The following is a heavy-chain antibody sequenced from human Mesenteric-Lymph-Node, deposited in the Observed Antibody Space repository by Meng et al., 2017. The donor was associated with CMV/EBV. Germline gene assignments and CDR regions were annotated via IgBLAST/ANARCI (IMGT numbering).Heavy chain of an antibody. Sequence: TVSGGSISSGGSYCGWLRHYPGKGLEWFGYVYFSGSTYYNPSLKSRVTISVDTPKNQFSLRLSSATAADTAVYYCARGGIVVKAFDIWGRGTMVTVSS. V-gene: IGHV4-31*03. D-gene: IGHD2-2*01. CDR3: ARGGIVVKAFDI. CDR1: GGSISSGGSY. J-gene: IGHJ3*02. CDR2: VYFSGST.